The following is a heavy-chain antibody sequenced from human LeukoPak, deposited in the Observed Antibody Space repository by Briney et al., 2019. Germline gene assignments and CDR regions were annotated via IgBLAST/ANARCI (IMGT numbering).Heavy chain of an antibody. CDR1: GGTFRSHI. V-gene: IGHV1-18*04. Sequence: ASVRVSCKTYGGTFRSHIFSWVRQAPGQGLEWMGWISAYNGNTNYAQKLQGRVTMTTDTSTSTAYMELRSLRSDDTAVYYCARDPPPDGSGPDYWGQGTLVTVSS. CDR2: ISAYNGNT. CDR3: ARDPPPDGSGPDY. J-gene: IGHJ4*02. D-gene: IGHD3-10*01.